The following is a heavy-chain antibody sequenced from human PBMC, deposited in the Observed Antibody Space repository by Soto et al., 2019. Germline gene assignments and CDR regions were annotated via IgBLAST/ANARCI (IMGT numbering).Heavy chain of an antibody. V-gene: IGHV2-70*04. CDR1: GFSLSTSGMR. CDR3: ARMSGRYGGNSKLADAFDI. Sequence: ASGPTLVNPTQTLTLTCTFSGFSLSTSGMRVSWIRQPPGKALEWLARIDWDDDKFYSTSLKTRLTISKGTSKNQVVLTMTNMDPVDTATYYCARMSGRYGGNSKLADAFDIWGQGTMVTVSS. D-gene: IGHD2-21*02. J-gene: IGHJ3*02. CDR2: IDWDDDK.